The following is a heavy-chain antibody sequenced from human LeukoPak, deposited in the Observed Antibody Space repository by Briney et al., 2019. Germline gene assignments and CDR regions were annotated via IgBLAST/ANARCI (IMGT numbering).Heavy chain of an antibody. CDR2: IYYSGST. J-gene: IGHJ3*02. D-gene: IGHD3-16*02. CDR3: VSGNDPDSTWENYRLDAFDI. CDR1: GGSISSSSYY. Sequence: SETLSLTCTVSGGSISSSSYYWGWIRQPPGKGLEWIGSIYYSGSTYYNPSLKSRVTISVDTSKNQFSLKLSSVTAADTAVYYCVSGNDPDSTWENYRLDAFDIWGQGTTVIVSS. V-gene: IGHV4-39*01.